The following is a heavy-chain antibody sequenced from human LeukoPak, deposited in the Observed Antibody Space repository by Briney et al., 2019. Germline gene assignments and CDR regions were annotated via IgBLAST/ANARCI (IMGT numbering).Heavy chain of an antibody. V-gene: IGHV1-8*01. CDR1: GYTFTSYD. J-gene: IGHJ5*02. CDR2: MNPTSGNT. Sequence: ASVKVSCKASGYTFTSYDINWVRQATGQGLEWMGWMNPTSGNTGYAQKFQGRVTMTRNTSISTAYMELSSLRSEDTAVYYCARGGPPYSSSWYWFDPSGQGTLVTVSS. CDR3: ARGGPPYSSSWYWFDP. D-gene: IGHD6-13*01.